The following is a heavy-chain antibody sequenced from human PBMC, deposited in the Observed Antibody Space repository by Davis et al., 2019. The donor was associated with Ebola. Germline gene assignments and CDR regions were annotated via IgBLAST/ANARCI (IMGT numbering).Heavy chain of an antibody. J-gene: IGHJ2*01. CDR1: GYSFADFW. D-gene: IGHD4-23*01. CDR2: IYPGDSDT. CDR3: ARRIVTPRWYSDI. Sequence: GESLKISCHGFGYSFADFWVAWVRQMPGKGLELLGIIYPGDSDTTYSPSFQGQVTLSADKSISTAYLHWSSLKASDTAMYYCARRIVTPRWYSDIWGRGTLVTVSS. V-gene: IGHV5-51*01.